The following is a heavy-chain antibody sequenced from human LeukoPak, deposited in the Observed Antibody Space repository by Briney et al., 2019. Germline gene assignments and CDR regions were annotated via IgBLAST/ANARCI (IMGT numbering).Heavy chain of an antibody. J-gene: IGHJ4*02. Sequence: GGSLRLSCAASGFTFSSYAMNWVRQAPGKGLEWVSAISGNGGSTYYADSVKGRFTISRDNSKNTLYPQMNSLRAEDTAVYYCAKISGNCSGGSCYYWGQGTLVTVSS. V-gene: IGHV3-23*01. CDR1: GFTFSSYA. CDR3: AKISGNCSGGSCYY. CDR2: ISGNGGST. D-gene: IGHD2-15*01.